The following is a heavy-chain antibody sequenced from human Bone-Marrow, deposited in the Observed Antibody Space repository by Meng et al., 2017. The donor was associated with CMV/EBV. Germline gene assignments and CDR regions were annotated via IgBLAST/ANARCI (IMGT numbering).Heavy chain of an antibody. Sequence: GESLKISCAASGFPVSGNYMSWVRQAPGKGLEWVSVIYGGGSTFYADSVKGRFIISRDTSKNTVYLQMNSLRVEDTAVYYCAREPWGSYYGPYWGQGTLVTVSS. CDR2: IYGGGST. J-gene: IGHJ4*02. V-gene: IGHV3-53*01. D-gene: IGHD3-3*01. CDR3: AREPWGSYYGPY. CDR1: GFPVSGNY.